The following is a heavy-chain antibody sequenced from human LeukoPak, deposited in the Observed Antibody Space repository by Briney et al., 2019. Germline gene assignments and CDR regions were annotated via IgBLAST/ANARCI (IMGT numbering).Heavy chain of an antibody. D-gene: IGHD5-12*01. Sequence: ASVKVSCKASGYTFTSYFMHWVRQAPGQGLEWMGIINPSGGGTTYAQKFKGRVTMTRDMSTSTVYMELSSLRSEDTAVYYCARDPVATNYNCYYYMDVWGKGTTVTVSS. CDR1: GYTFTSYF. CDR3: ARDPVATNYNCYYYMDV. CDR2: INPSGGGT. J-gene: IGHJ6*03. V-gene: IGHV1-46*01.